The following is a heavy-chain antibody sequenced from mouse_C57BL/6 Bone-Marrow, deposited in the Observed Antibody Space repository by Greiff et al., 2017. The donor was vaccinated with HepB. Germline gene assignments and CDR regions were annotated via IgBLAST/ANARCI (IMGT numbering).Heavy chain of an antibody. J-gene: IGHJ2*01. CDR3: ARRGGGNYLYFGY. CDR2: ISNLAYSI. V-gene: IGHV5-15*01. CDR1: GFTFSDYG. D-gene: IGHD2-1*01. Sequence: EVKLVESGGGLVQPGGSLKLSCAASGFTFSDYGMAWVRQAPRKGPEWVAFISNLAYSIYYADTVTGRFTISRENAKNTLYMEMSSQRSEDTAMYYCARRGGGNYLYFGYWGQGTTLTVAS.